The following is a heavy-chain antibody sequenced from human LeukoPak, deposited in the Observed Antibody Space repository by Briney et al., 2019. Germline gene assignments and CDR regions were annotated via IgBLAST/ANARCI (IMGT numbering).Heavy chain of an antibody. CDR2: IRDSGGST. CDR3: AKSHSLEYIGYFYY. D-gene: IGHD2/OR15-2a*01. V-gene: IGHV3-23*01. J-gene: IGHJ4*02. Sequence: SGGSLRLSCATSGFTFSVYAMSWVRQAPGKGLEWVSTIRDSGGSTYYADSVKGRFTISRGNSKNTLYLLMNELSAEDTAVYCCAKSHSLEYIGYFYYWGQGTLVTVSS. CDR1: GFTFSVYA.